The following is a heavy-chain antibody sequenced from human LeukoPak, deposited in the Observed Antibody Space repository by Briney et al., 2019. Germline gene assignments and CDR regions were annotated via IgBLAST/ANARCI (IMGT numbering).Heavy chain of an antibody. J-gene: IGHJ4*02. CDR2: IRYDGANK. Sequence: GGSLSLSCAVSGFTFNNYGMHWIRQAPGKGLEWVAPIRYDGANKYYADSVKGRFTISRDNSKSTLYLQMNSLSAKDTALFYCAKDWGMFTGYANSFDYWGQGTLVSVSS. V-gene: IGHV3-30*02. D-gene: IGHD3-16*01. CDR3: AKDWGMFTGYANSFDY. CDR1: GFTFNNYG.